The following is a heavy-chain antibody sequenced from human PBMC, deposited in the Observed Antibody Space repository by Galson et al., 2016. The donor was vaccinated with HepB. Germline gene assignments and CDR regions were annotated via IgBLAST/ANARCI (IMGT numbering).Heavy chain of an antibody. CDR2: INHSGNT. D-gene: IGHD5-18*01. V-gene: IGHV4-34*01. CDR1: GQSLSGYY. Sequence: SETLSLTCAVHGQSLSGYYCSWIRQSPGKGLEYIGEINHSGNTTYNPSLKSRVTMSVDTSKNQFSLNLTSVTAADTAIYFCAKSPRGFSPPWYWGQGALVTVAS. J-gene: IGHJ1*01. CDR3: AKSPRGFSPPWY.